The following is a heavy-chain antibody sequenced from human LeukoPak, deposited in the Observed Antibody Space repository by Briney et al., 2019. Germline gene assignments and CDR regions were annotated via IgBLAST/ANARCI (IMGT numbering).Heavy chain of an antibody. CDR2: INPSGGST. CDR1: GYTFTSYY. V-gene: IGHV1-46*01. CDR3: ARPGIAASHFDY. Sequence: ASVKGSCKASGYTFTSYYMHWVRQAPGPGLEWMGIINPSGGSTSYAQKFQGRVTMTRDTSTSTVYMELSSLRSEDTAVYYCARPGIAASHFDYWGQGILVTVSS. D-gene: IGHD6-13*01. J-gene: IGHJ4*02.